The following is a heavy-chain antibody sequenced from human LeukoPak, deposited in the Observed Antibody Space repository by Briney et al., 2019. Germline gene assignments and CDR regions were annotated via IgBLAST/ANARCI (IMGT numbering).Heavy chain of an antibody. CDR2: IYHSGST. CDR1: GYTISRGYY. V-gene: IGHV4-38-2*02. D-gene: IGHD3-3*01. Sequence: TSETLSLTCTVSGYTISRGYYWGWIRQPPGNGLEWIGSIYHSGSTYYNPSLKSRVTISIDTSKNQFSLKLSSVTAADTAVYYCASTFYDFWSGYPGYFDYWGQGTLVTVSS. CDR3: ASTFYDFWSGYPGYFDY. J-gene: IGHJ4*02.